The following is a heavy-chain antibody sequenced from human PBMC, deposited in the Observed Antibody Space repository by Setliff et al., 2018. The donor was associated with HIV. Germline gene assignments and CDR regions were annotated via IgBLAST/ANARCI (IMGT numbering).Heavy chain of an antibody. CDR3: ARNPQGSYWVTRYGMDV. CDR1: GFRFSDYY. V-gene: IGHV3-30*02. J-gene: IGHJ6*02. Sequence: GGSLRLSCAASGFRFSDYYMHWVRQAPGKGLEWVTFIEFDGSDKYYVDSVKGRFTISRDNSKSMLYLQMNSLRVEDTAMYYCARNPQGSYWVTRYGMDVWGRGTTVTVSS. CDR2: IEFDGSDK. D-gene: IGHD3-10*01.